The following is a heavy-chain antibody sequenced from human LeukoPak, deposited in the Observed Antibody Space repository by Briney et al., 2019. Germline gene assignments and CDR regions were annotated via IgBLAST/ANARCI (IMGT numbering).Heavy chain of an antibody. CDR3: ARDSSGFGSLPGY. Sequence: SETLSLTCTVSGGSISSYYWSWIRQPPGKGLEWIGYIYYSGSTNYNSSFKSRVTISIDTSKNQFSLRLSSVTAADTAVYYCARDSSGFGSLPGYWGQGTLVTVSS. J-gene: IGHJ4*02. D-gene: IGHD3-22*01. CDR1: GGSISSYY. V-gene: IGHV4-59*01. CDR2: IYYSGST.